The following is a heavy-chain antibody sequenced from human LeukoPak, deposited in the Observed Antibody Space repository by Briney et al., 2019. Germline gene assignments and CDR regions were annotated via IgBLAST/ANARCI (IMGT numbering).Heavy chain of an antibody. CDR3: AQGGSEIYYFYHGMDV. V-gene: IGHV3-30*03. Sequence: GGSLRLSCAASGFSFNSYAIHWARQAPGKGLEWVTAISYDGSNKHYADSVRGRFTISRDNSKNTLYLQMNSLRTEDTAVYYCAQGGSEIYYFYHGMDVWGRGTTVTVSS. J-gene: IGHJ6*02. CDR1: GFSFNSYA. D-gene: IGHD3-10*01. CDR2: ISYDGSNK.